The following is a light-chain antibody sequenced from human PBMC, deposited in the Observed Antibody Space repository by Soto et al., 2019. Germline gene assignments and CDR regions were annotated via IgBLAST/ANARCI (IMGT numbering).Light chain of an antibody. CDR2: DAS. J-gene: IGKJ5*01. V-gene: IGKV3-11*01. CDR3: QQRSNWPPLT. Sequence: EIVLTQSPATLSLFPGERATLSCRPSQSVSRYLAWYQQKPGQAPRLLIYDASNRATGIPARFSGSGSGTDFTLTISSLEPEDFAVYYCQQRSNWPPLTFGQGPRLEIK. CDR1: QSVSRY.